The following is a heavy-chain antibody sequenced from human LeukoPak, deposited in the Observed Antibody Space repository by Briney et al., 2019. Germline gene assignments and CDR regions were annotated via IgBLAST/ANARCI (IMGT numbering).Heavy chain of an antibody. J-gene: IGHJ4*02. Sequence: GGSLRLSCAASGFTFISYGMHWVRQAPGKGLEWVAVISYDGSNKYYADSVKGRFTISRDNSKNTLYLQMNSLRAEDTAVYYCARDDYGLDYWGQGTLVTVSS. CDR3: ARDDYGLDY. CDR2: ISYDGSNK. D-gene: IGHD4/OR15-4a*01. CDR1: GFTFISYG. V-gene: IGHV3-30*19.